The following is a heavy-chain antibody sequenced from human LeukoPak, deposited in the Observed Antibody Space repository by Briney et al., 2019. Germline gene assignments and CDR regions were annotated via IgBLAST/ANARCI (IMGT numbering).Heavy chain of an antibody. D-gene: IGHD6-19*01. CDR2: IWFDGGNK. Sequence: GGSLRLSCTASGFTFSSYGMHWVRQAPGKGLEWVAVIWFDGGNKYYADSVKGRFTISRDNSKNTLYLQMNSLRGEDTAVYYCARELQWLGDNWFDPWGQGTLVTVSS. J-gene: IGHJ5*02. V-gene: IGHV3-33*01. CDR3: ARELQWLGDNWFDP. CDR1: GFTFSSYG.